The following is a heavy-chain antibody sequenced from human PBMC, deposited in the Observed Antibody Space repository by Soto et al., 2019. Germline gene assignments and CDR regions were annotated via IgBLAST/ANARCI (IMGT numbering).Heavy chain of an antibody. D-gene: IGHD1-1*01. Sequence: QVQLVQSGAEVKKPGSSVKVSCKASGGTFSSYAISWVRQAPGQGLEWMGGIIPIFGTANYAQKFQGRVTITADESTSTAYMELSSLRSEDTAVYYCAREKGEMVTTGYYYYGMDVWGQGTTVTVSS. J-gene: IGHJ6*02. CDR2: IIPIFGTA. V-gene: IGHV1-69*01. CDR3: AREKGEMVTTGYYYYGMDV. CDR1: GGTFSSYA.